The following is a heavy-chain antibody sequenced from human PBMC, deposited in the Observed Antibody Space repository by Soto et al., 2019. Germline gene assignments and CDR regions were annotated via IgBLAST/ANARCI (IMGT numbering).Heavy chain of an antibody. Sequence: SGEVSCKASGFTFTSSAVQWVRQARGQRLEWIGWIVVGSGNTNYAQKFQERVTITRDMSTSTAYMELSSLRSEDTAVYYCAAGYSGSYYAVYWGQGTLVTVSS. CDR2: IVVGSGNT. CDR3: AAGYSGSYYAVY. J-gene: IGHJ4*02. CDR1: GFTFTSSA. V-gene: IGHV1-58*01. D-gene: IGHD1-26*01.